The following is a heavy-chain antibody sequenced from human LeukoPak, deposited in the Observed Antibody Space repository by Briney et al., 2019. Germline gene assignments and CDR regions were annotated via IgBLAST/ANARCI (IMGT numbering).Heavy chain of an antibody. CDR2: ISGSGGSN. D-gene: IGHD5-18*01. Sequence: GGSLRLSCAASGFTFSSYAMSWVRQAPGKGLDWVSAISGSGGSNYYADSVKGRFTISRDNSKNTLYLQMNSLRAEDTAVYYCARGYSYGFHNIKNGNLDYWGQGTLVTVSS. J-gene: IGHJ4*02. CDR1: GFTFSSYA. CDR3: ARGYSYGFHNIKNGNLDY. V-gene: IGHV3-23*01.